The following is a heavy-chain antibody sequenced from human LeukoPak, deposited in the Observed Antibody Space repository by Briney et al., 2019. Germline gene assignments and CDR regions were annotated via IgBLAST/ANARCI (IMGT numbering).Heavy chain of an antibody. CDR3: AKGYYTGYASGAFDQ. CDR2: VSWDGGST. CDR1: GFAFDDFA. V-gene: IGHV3-43D*03. D-gene: IGHD5-12*01. Sequence: GGSLRLSCAASGFAFDDFAMHWVRQAPGKGLEWISLVSWDGGSTYYSDSVKGRFTISRDNSKNSLSLQMNSLRAEDTALYYCAKGYYTGYASGAFDQWGQGPLGTVSS. J-gene: IGHJ4*02.